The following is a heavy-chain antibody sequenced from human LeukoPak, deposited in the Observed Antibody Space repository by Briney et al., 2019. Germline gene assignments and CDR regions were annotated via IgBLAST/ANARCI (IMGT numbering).Heavy chain of an antibody. J-gene: IGHJ4*02. CDR2: VHYSGNT. CDR1: GGSINNYY. CDR3: ARHAESGYDRFDH. V-gene: IGHV4-59*08. D-gene: IGHD5-12*01. Sequence: SETLSLTCTVSGGSINNYYWSWIRQPPGKGLEWIGYVHYSGNTNYSPSLKSRVTISLDTSKNQFSLKLSSVTAADTAVYYCARHAESGYDRFDHWGQGTLVTVSS.